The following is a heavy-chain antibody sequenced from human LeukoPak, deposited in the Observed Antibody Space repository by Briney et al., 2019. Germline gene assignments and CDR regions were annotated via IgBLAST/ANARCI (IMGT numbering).Heavy chain of an antibody. CDR2: IYYSGST. J-gene: IGHJ1*01. CDR3: ASPDGELLAYCGGDCSPAYFQH. Sequence: PSETLSLTCTVSGGSISSSSYYWCWIRQPPGKGLEWIGSIYYSGSTYYNPSLKSRVTISVDTSKNQFSLKLSSVTAADTAVYYCASPDGELLAYCGGDCSPAYFQHWGQGTLVTVSS. D-gene: IGHD2-21*02. CDR1: GGSISSSSYY. V-gene: IGHV4-39*07.